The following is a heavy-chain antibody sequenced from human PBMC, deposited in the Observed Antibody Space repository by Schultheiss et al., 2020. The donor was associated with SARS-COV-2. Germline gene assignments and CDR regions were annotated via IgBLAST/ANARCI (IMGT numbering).Heavy chain of an antibody. CDR3: ARDLDTAMVTAGMDV. Sequence: SETLSLTCTVSGGSISSYYWSWIRQPPGKGLEWIGYIYYSGSTYYNPSLKSRVTISVDTSKNQFSLKLSSVTAADTAVYYCARDLDTAMVTAGMDVWGQGTTVTVSS. V-gene: IGHV4-59*06. J-gene: IGHJ6*02. CDR1: GGSISSYY. CDR2: IYYSGST. D-gene: IGHD5-18*01.